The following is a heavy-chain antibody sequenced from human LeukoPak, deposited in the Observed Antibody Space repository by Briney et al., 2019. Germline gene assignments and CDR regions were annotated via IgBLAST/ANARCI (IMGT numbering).Heavy chain of an antibody. J-gene: IGHJ6*02. D-gene: IGHD3-10*01. V-gene: IGHV3-30*18. Sequence: GGSLRLSCAASNFTFNSYGMHWVRQAPGKGLDLVAVRSYDGSDVYYAGSEKGRFHISGDNSKNTLNLKMDSLRAEDTAVYYCAKDSGGHIYSPGRHYYALDVWGQGTTVTVSS. CDR1: NFTFNSYG. CDR2: RSYDGSDV. CDR3: AKDSGGHIYSPGRHYYALDV.